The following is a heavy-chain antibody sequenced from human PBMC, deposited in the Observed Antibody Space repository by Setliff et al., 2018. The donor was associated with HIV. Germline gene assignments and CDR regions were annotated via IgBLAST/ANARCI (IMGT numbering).Heavy chain of an antibody. CDR3: AKLREGHVYSQYDS. J-gene: IGHJ5*01. CDR1: GFTFTSYA. Sequence: SLRLSCAASGFTFTSYAMNWVRQAPGKGLEWVSGISGSGGGTYCADSVKGRFTISRDNSQNALYLQMDSLRAEDTAVYHCAKLREGHVYSQYDSWGHGTLVTVS. V-gene: IGHV3-23*01. CDR2: ISGSGGGT. D-gene: IGHD2-21*01.